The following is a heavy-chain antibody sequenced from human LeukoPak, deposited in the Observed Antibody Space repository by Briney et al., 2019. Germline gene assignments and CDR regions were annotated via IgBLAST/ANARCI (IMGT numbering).Heavy chain of an antibody. CDR3: VKDDSYYYGSESSND. V-gene: IGHV3-64D*06. Sequence: GGSLRLSCSASGFTFSSYIMHWVRQAPGKGLEYVSAITSIGGSTYYADSVKGRLTISRDNSKNTLYLQMSSLRPEDTAVYYCVKDDSYYYGSESSNDWGQGTLVTVSS. J-gene: IGHJ4*02. CDR2: ITSIGGST. CDR1: GFTFSSYI. D-gene: IGHD3-10*01.